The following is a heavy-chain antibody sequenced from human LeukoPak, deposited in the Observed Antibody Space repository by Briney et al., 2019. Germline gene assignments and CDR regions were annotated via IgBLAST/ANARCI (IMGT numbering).Heavy chain of an antibody. CDR3: ARDLSYVGATGGDFDY. D-gene: IGHD1-26*01. CDR2: INSNGSAT. Sequence: PGGSLRLSCAASGFTFSSYWMHWVRQAPGKGLVWFSRINSNGSATSYADSVKGRFTISRDNAKNTLYLQMNSLRAEDTAVYYCARDLSYVGATGGDFDYWGQGTLVTVSS. V-gene: IGHV3-74*01. J-gene: IGHJ4*02. CDR1: GFTFSSYW.